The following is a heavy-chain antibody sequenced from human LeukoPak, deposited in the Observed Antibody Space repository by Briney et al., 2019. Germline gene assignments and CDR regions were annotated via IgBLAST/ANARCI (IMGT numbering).Heavy chain of an antibody. V-gene: IGHV3-7*03. D-gene: IGHD3-9*01. CDR2: IKQDGSEK. CDR3: ARDLPYYDILTGYSGLFDY. J-gene: IGHJ4*02. Sequence: GGSLRLSCAASGFTFSSYWMSWVRQAPGKGLEWVANIKQDGSEKYYVDSVKGRFTISRDNAKNSLYLQMNSLRAEDTAVYYCARDLPYYDILTGYSGLFDYWGQGTLVTASS. CDR1: GFTFSSYW.